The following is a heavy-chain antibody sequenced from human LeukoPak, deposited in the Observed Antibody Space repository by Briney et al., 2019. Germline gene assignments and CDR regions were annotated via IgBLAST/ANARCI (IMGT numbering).Heavy chain of an antibody. Sequence: PGGSLRLSCAASGFTFSGYSMNWVRQAPGKGLEWVSSISSSSSYIYYADSVKGRFTISRDNAKNSLYLQMNSLRAEDTAVYYCARDLDSSSWYGPGFDYWGQGTLVTVSS. CDR2: ISSSSSYI. D-gene: IGHD6-13*01. CDR1: GFTFSGYS. J-gene: IGHJ4*02. CDR3: ARDLDSSSWYGPGFDY. V-gene: IGHV3-21*01.